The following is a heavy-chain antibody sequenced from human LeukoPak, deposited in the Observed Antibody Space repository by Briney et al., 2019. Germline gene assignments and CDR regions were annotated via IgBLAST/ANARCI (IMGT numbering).Heavy chain of an antibody. Sequence: SVKVSCKASGGTFISYAISWVRQAPGQGLEWMGRIIPILGIANYAQKFQGRVTITADKSTSTAYMELSSLRSEGTAVYYCAREYCSGGSCYSALWNYWGQGTLVTVSS. V-gene: IGHV1-69*04. D-gene: IGHD2-15*01. J-gene: IGHJ4*02. CDR2: IIPILGIA. CDR3: AREYCSGGSCYSALWNY. CDR1: GGTFISYA.